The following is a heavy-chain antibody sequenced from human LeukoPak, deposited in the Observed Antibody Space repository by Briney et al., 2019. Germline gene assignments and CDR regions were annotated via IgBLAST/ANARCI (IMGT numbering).Heavy chain of an antibody. CDR2: IKEDGSEK. CDR3: ARDPGTPWYSSGWYRGRGYYYYGMDV. D-gene: IGHD6-19*01. CDR1: TFTFSNCW. J-gene: IGHJ6*02. V-gene: IGHV3-7*01. Sequence: GGCLRLSCAASTFTFSNCWMSWVRQAPGKGLEWVANIKEDGSEKYYVDSVKGRFTISRDNAKTSLYLQMNSLRAEDTAVYYCARDPGTPWYSSGWYRGRGYYYYGMDVWGQGTTVTVSS.